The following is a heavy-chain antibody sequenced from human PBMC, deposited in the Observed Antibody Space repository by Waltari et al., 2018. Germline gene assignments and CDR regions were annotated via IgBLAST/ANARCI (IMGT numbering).Heavy chain of an antibody. J-gene: IGHJ2*01. CDR3: ARVTMVRGVGWYFDL. D-gene: IGHD3-10*01. Sequence: QVQLVQSGAEVKKPGSSVKVSCKASGGTFSSYAISWVRQAPGQGLEWMGGINPICGTANYAQKFQGRVTITTDESTSTAYMELSSLRSEDTAVYYCARVTMVRGVGWYFDLWGRGTLVTVSS. CDR1: GGTFSSYA. V-gene: IGHV1-69*05. CDR2: INPICGTA.